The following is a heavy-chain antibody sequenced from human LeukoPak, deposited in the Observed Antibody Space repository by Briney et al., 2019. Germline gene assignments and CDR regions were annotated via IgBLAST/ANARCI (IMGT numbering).Heavy chain of an antibody. J-gene: IGHJ3*02. V-gene: IGHV4-31*03. CDR3: ATPPMTVVRGVIAGAFDI. D-gene: IGHD3-10*01. Sequence: PSETLSLTCTVSGVSISSGNSYWSWIRQHPGKGLEWIGYISYSGSTYYNSSLKSRVSISVDTSQYQFSLKVTSVTAANTAVYYCATPPMTVVRGVIAGAFDIWGQGTMVTVSS. CDR2: ISYSGST. CDR1: GVSISSGNSY.